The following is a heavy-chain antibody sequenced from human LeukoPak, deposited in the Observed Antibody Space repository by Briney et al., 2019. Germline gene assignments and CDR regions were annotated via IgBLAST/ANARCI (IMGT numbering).Heavy chain of an antibody. D-gene: IGHD3-16*01. V-gene: IGHV3-53*04. Sequence: PGGSLSLSCAASGFTVSSNYMSWVRQAPGKGLEWVSIIYSGGSTYYADSVKGRFTISRHNSKNTLYLQMNSLRAEDTAVYYYAREVWGSAFDLWGQGTMVTVSS. J-gene: IGHJ3*01. CDR1: GFTVSSNY. CDR2: IYSGGST. CDR3: AREVWGSAFDL.